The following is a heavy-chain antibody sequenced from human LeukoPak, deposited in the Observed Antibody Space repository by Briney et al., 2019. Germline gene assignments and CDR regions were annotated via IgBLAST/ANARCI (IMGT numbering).Heavy chain of an antibody. CDR2: IIPILGIA. CDR1: GGTFSSNT. Sequence: SVKVSCXASGGTFSSNTISWVRQAPGQGLEWMGRIIPILGIANYAQKFQGRVTITADKSTSTAYMELSSLRSEDTAVYYCAKDPHPWVVPEYYFDYWGQGALVTVSS. J-gene: IGHJ4*02. V-gene: IGHV1-69*04. D-gene: IGHD2-2*01. CDR3: AKDPHPWVVPEYYFDY.